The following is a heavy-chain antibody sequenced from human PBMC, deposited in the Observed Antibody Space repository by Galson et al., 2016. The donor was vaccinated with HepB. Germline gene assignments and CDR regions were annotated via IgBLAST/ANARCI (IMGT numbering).Heavy chain of an antibody. CDR3: VRDGAGRTTYDS. J-gene: IGHJ4*02. V-gene: IGHV3-74*01. D-gene: IGHD1-1*01. Sequence: SLRLSCAASGFTFGSYAMTWVRQAPGKGLVWVSHLNPAGTNTAYADSVKGRFTFSRDNAKNTLYFQMDSLRVEDTAVYYCVRDGAGRTTYDSWGQGTLVTVSS. CDR1: GFTFGSYA. CDR2: LNPAGTNT.